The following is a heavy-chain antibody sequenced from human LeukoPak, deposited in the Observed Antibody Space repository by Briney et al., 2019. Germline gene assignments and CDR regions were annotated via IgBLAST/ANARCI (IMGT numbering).Heavy chain of an antibody. J-gene: IGHJ3*02. CDR1: GGTFISYA. Sequence: SVKVSCKASGGTFISYAISWVRQAPGQGLECMGGIIPIFGTANYAQKFQGRVTITTDESTSTAYMELSSLRSEDTAVYYCARDDSGADAFDIWGQGTMVTVSS. CDR2: IIPIFGTA. D-gene: IGHD5-12*01. CDR3: ARDDSGADAFDI. V-gene: IGHV1-69*05.